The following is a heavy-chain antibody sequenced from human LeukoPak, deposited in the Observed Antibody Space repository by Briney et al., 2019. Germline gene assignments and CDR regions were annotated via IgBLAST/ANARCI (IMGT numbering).Heavy chain of an antibody. CDR1: GYTFTSYS. D-gene: IGHD3-16*02. Sequence: ASVKVSCKASGYTFTSYSISWVRQAPGQGLEWMGWVSTYSGNTNYPQKLQGRVTMTTDTSTSTAFLELRSLRSDDTAVYYCARTRYDYVWGTYLPGDYWGQGTLVTVSS. CDR2: VSTYSGNT. J-gene: IGHJ4*02. CDR3: ARTRYDYVWGTYLPGDY. V-gene: IGHV1-18*01.